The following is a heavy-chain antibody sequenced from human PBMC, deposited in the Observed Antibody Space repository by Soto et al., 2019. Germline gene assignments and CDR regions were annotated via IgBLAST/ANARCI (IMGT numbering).Heavy chain of an antibody. CDR2: IIPILGIA. Sequence: SVRVSCKASGGTFSSYTISWVRQAPGQGLEWMGRIIPILGIANYAQKFQGRVTITADKSTSTAYMELSSLRSEDTAVYYCASAYYGSGNSHPSFDYWGQGTMVTVSS. CDR3: ASAYYGSGNSHPSFDY. CDR1: GGTFSSYT. V-gene: IGHV1-69*02. D-gene: IGHD3-10*01. J-gene: IGHJ4*02.